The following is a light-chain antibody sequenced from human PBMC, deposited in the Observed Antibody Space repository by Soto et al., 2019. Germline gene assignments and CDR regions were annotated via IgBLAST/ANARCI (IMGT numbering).Light chain of an antibody. CDR1: QSVSSSF. Sequence: EIVLTQSPATLSLSPGERATLSCRASQSVSSSFLAWYQQKPGQAPRLLMYGASSRATGIPDRFSGSGSETEFTLTISRLEPEDFAVYYCQQYGSSPPFTFGPGTKVDIK. J-gene: IGKJ3*01. CDR3: QQYGSSPPFT. V-gene: IGKV3-20*01. CDR2: GAS.